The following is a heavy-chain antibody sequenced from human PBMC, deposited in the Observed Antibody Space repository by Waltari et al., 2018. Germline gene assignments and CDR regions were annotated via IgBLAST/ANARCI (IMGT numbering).Heavy chain of an antibody. Sequence: QVQLQESGPGLVKPSETLSLTCTVSGGSISSYYWRWIRQPPGKGLELIGYIYYRGSTNCNPSLKSRVTISVDTSKNQFSLKLSSVTAADTAVYYCARETGEANAFDIWGQGTMVTVSS. CDR2: IYYRGST. CDR1: GGSISSYY. D-gene: IGHD7-27*01. J-gene: IGHJ3*02. V-gene: IGHV4-59*01. CDR3: ARETGEANAFDI.